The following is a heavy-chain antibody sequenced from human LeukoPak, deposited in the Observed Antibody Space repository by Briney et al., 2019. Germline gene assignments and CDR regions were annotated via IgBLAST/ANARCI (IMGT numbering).Heavy chain of an antibody. J-gene: IGHJ4*02. CDR1: GFTFSSYA. Sequence: GGSLRLSCAASGFTFSSYAMHWVRQAPGKGLEWVAVISYDGSNKYYADSVKGRFTISRDNSKNTLYLQMNSLRAEDTAVYYCARDEIVGVFSNFDYWGQGTLVTVSS. D-gene: IGHD1-26*01. V-gene: IGHV3-30-3*01. CDR3: ARDEIVGVFSNFDY. CDR2: ISYDGSNK.